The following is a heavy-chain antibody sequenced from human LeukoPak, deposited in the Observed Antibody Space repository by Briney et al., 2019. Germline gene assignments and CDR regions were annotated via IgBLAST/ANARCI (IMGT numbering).Heavy chain of an antibody. D-gene: IGHD4-17*01. CDR1: GFTFSDYY. Sequence: GGSLVLSCAASGFTFSDYYMSWIRQAPGKGLEWVSYISSSSSYTNYADSVKGRFTISRDNAKNSLYLQMNSLRAEDTAVYYCARSYGDFTSFDYWGQGTLVTVSS. CDR3: ARSYGDFTSFDY. CDR2: ISSSSSYT. J-gene: IGHJ4*02. V-gene: IGHV3-11*06.